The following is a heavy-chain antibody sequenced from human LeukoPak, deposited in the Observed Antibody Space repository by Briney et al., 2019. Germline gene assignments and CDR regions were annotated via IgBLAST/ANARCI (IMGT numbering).Heavy chain of an antibody. J-gene: IGHJ5*02. Sequence: SETLSLTCIVSDGSISSHYWSWIRQPPGKGLEWIGYINYSGSTNFNPSLKSRVTMSVDTSKNQFSLKLNPVPAADSAVYYCARAVTIFGAVSWFDPWGQGTLVTVSS. D-gene: IGHD3-3*01. CDR3: ARAVTIFGAVSWFDP. V-gene: IGHV4-59*11. CDR1: DGSISSHY. CDR2: INYSGST.